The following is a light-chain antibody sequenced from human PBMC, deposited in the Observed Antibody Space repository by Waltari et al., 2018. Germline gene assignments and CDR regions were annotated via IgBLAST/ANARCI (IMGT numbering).Light chain of an antibody. CDR2: SAS. CDR1: QSISTY. V-gene: IGKV1-39*01. J-gene: IGKJ1*01. Sequence: DIQMTQSPSSLSASVGDRVAITCRASQSISTYLNWYQQRPGKAPKLLIYSASSLQSGVPSRFMGSGSGTDFTLTITSLRPEDFATYFCEQSSSTPGTFGQGTTVEIK. CDR3: EQSSSTPGT.